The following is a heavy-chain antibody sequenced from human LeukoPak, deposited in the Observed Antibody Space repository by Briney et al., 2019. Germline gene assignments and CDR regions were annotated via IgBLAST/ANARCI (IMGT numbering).Heavy chain of an antibody. V-gene: IGHV3-64*01. D-gene: IGHD1-26*01. CDR2: ISSNGGST. Sequence: PGGSLRLSCAASGFNFSSYAMHWVRQAPGKGLEYVSGISSNGGSTNYANSVKGRFTISRDNSKNTLYLQMGSLRVEDIAVYYCARDLRGSNAYWGQGTLVTVSS. CDR1: GFNFSSYA. CDR3: ARDLRGSNAY. J-gene: IGHJ4*02.